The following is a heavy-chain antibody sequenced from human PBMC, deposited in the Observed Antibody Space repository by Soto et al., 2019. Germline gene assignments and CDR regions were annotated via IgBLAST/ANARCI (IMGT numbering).Heavy chain of an antibody. CDR3: ARGADVVVVAAPLGDY. V-gene: IGHV3-30-3*01. D-gene: IGHD2-15*01. CDR2: ISYDGSNK. J-gene: IGHJ4*02. CDR1: GFTFSSYA. Sequence: QVQLVESGGGVVQPGRSLRLSCAASGFTFSSYAMHWVRQAPGKGLEWVAVISYDGSNKYYADSVKGRFTISSDNSKNTLYLQMNSLRAEDTAVYYCARGADVVVVAAPLGDYWGQGTLVTVSS.